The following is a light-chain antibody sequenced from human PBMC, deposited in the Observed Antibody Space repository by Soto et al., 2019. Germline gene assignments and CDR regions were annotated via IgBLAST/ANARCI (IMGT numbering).Light chain of an antibody. V-gene: IGKV1-5*01. J-gene: IGKJ1*01. CDR3: QQYNSYSLT. CDR2: DAS. CDR1: QSISSW. Sequence: DIQMTQSPSTLSASVGDRVTITCRASQSISSWLAWYQQKPGKAPKFLMYDASTLGSGVPSRFSGSGSGTEFTLTISSLQPDDFATYYCQQYNSYSLTFGQGTKVDIK.